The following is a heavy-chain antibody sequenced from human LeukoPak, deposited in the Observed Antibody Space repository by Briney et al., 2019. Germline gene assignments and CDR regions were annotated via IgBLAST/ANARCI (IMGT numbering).Heavy chain of an antibody. D-gene: IGHD2-21*01. CDR1: GLSISSYY. V-gene: IGHV4-59*01. CDR2: IYYSGST. J-gene: IGHJ6*02. CDR3: ARHRENYYYYGVDV. Sequence: SETLSLTCTGSGLSISSYYWSWLRQPPGKGLECIGYIYYSGSTNYNPSLKSRVTISVDTSKTQFSLKLSSVTAADTAVYYCARHRENYYYYGVDVWGQGTTVTVSS.